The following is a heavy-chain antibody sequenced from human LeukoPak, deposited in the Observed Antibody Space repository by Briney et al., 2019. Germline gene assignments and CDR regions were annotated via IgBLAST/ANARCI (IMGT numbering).Heavy chain of an antibody. V-gene: IGHV4-59*08. CDR2: VHYSGAT. CDR3: ARSGGLASHSWSDP. CDR1: GASFSSYY. J-gene: IGHJ5*02. D-gene: IGHD6-13*01. Sequence: PSETLSLTCSVSGASFSSYYWSWIRQPPGKGLEWIGYVHYSGATNYNPSVKSRVDISVDLSKNQFSLMLSSVTAADTALYYCARSGGLASHSWSDPWGQGILVTVSS.